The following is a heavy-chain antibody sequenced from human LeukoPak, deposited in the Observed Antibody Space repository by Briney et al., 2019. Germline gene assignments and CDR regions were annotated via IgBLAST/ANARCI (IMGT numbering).Heavy chain of an antibody. V-gene: IGHV3-74*01. D-gene: IGHD6-13*01. J-gene: IGHJ6*02. CDR2: INSDGSST. CDR1: GFTFSSYW. Sequence: GGSLRLSCAASGFTFSSYWMHWVRQALGKGLVWVSRINSDGSSTSYADSVKGRFTISRDNAKNTLYLQMNSLRAEDTAVYYCARGIGSWLYYYYGMDVWGQGTTVTVSS. CDR3: ARGIGSWLYYYYGMDV.